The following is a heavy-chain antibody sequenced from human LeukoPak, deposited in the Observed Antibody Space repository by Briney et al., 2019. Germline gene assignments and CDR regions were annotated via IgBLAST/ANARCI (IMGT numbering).Heavy chain of an antibody. CDR1: GGSFSGYY. CDR2: INHSGST. V-gene: IGHV4-34*01. Sequence: SETLFLTCAVYGGSFSGYYWSWIRQPPGKGLEWIGEINHSGSTNYNPSLKSRVTISVDTSKNQFSLKLSSVTAADTAVYYCAGRLLVVTAAPWWFDPWGQGTLVTVSS. D-gene: IGHD2-2*01. J-gene: IGHJ5*02. CDR3: AGRLLVVTAAPWWFDP.